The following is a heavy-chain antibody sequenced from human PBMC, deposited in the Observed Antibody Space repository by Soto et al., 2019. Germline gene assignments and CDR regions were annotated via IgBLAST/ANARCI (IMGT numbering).Heavy chain of an antibody. Sequence: EVQLVESGGGLVQPGGSLRLSCAASGFTFSSHDMHWVRQVTGKGVEWVSGIDSAGDAKYPASVKGRFTISRENAKNSLHLKMNSLRAEETDMYYCTRGGIWGVSWNWFDTWGKGTLVTVSS. CDR1: GFTFSSHD. CDR2: IDSAGDA. V-gene: IGHV3-13*01. D-gene: IGHD3-10*01. J-gene: IGHJ5*02. CDR3: TRGGIWGVSWNWFDT.